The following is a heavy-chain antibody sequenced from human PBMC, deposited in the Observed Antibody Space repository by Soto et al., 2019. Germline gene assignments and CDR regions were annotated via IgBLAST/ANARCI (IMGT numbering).Heavy chain of an antibody. D-gene: IGHD3-16*02. CDR1: GGSISSYY. CDR3: ARCETDSYYDYIWGSYRCPDAFDI. Sequence: PSETLSLTCTASGGSISSYYWSWIRQPPGKGLEWIGYIYYSGSTNYNPSLKSRVTISVDTSKNQFSLKLSSVTAADTAVYYCARCETDSYYDYIWGSYRCPDAFDIWGQGTMVTVSS. CDR2: IYYSGST. V-gene: IGHV4-59*01. J-gene: IGHJ3*02.